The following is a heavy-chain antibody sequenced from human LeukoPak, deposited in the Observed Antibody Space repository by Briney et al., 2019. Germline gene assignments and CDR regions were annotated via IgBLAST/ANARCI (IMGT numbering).Heavy chain of an antibody. V-gene: IGHV3-23*05. CDR1: GFTFSSYA. CDR3: AATVTTGRAEHY. Sequence: GGSLRLSCAASGFTFSSYAMTWVRQAPGKGLEWVSGISKSGNNTYHADSVAGRLTISRDNSKNTLYLQMNSLRADDTAVYYCAATVTTGRAEHYWGQGTLVTVSS. J-gene: IGHJ4*02. D-gene: IGHD4-17*01. CDR2: ISKSGNNT.